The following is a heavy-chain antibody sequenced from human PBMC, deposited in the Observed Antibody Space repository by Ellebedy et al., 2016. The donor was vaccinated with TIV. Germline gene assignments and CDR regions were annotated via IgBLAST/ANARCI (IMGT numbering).Heavy chain of an antibody. CDR1: GDSISSYY. CDR3: ARLNRWFDP. CDR2: IYYSGSN. D-gene: IGHD1-14*01. Sequence: MPGGSLRLSCTVSGDSISSYYWSWIRQPPGKGLEWIGYIYYSGSNNYKHSLKSRVTISVDTSKHQFSLKLSSVTAADTAVYYCARLNRWFDPWGQGTLVTVSS. V-gene: IGHV4-59*08. J-gene: IGHJ5*02.